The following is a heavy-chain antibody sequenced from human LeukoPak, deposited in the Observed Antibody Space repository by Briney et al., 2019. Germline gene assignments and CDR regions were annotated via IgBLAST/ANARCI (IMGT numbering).Heavy chain of an antibody. CDR1: GFTFSTYW. V-gene: IGHV3-7*05. D-gene: IGHD4-17*01. J-gene: IGHJ6*02. Sequence: GGSLRLSCAAPGFTFSTYWMSWVRQAPGKGLEWVANVNHDGSDKYYVDSVKGRFTISRDNAKNSLYLQMNTLRAEDTAVYYCAKGGGDYLIYYGMDVWGQGTTATVSS. CDR2: VNHDGSDK. CDR3: AKGGGDYLIYYGMDV.